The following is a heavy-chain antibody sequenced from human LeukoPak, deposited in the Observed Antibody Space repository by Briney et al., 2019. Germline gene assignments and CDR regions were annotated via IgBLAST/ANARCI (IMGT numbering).Heavy chain of an antibody. CDR2: IIPIFGTA. J-gene: IGHJ4*02. Sequence: SVKVSCKASGGTFSSYAISWVRQAPGQGLEWMGGIIPIFGTANYAQKFQGRVTITADESTSTAYMELSSLRSKDTAVYYCAGGAYYDSSGYYRQQSDWGQGTLVTVSS. D-gene: IGHD3-22*01. CDR1: GGTFSSYA. CDR3: AGGAYYDSSGYYRQQSD. V-gene: IGHV1-69*13.